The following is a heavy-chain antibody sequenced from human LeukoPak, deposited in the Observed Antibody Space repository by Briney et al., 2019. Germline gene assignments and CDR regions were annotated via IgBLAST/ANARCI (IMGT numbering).Heavy chain of an antibody. V-gene: IGHV5-51*01. CDR1: GYSFTSYW. CDR2: TYPGDSDT. J-gene: IGHJ6*02. CDR3: AAGSSWVAARPYYYYGMDV. D-gene: IGHD6-6*01. Sequence: GESLKISCKGSGYSFTSYWIGWVRQMPGKGLEWMGITYPGDSDTRYSPSFQGQVTISADKSISTAYLQWSSLKASDTAMYYCAAGSSWVAARPYYYYGMDVWGQGTTVTVSS.